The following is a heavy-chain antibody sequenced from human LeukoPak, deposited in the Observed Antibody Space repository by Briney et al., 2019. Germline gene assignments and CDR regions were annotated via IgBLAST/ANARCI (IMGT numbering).Heavy chain of an antibody. D-gene: IGHD6-13*01. V-gene: IGHV3-74*01. CDR2: INTDGSST. CDR1: GFTFRSYW. J-gene: IGHJ4*02. Sequence: GGSLRLSCAASGFTFRSYWMHWVRQAPGRGLVCVSRINTDGSSTTYADSVKGRFTISRDNSKNTLYLQMNSLRAEDTAVYYCAKEKSIAAAGFDYWGQGTLVTVSS. CDR3: AKEKSIAAAGFDY.